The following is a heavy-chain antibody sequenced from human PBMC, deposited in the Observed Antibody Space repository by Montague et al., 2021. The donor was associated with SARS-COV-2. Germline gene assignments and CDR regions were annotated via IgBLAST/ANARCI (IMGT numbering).Heavy chain of an antibody. CDR3: ARDSFGMDV. J-gene: IGHJ6*02. V-gene: IGHV3-30-3*01. CDR2: ISYDENIK. CDR1: GFTFSNFN. Sequence: SLRLSCAASGFTFSNFNMYWVRQTPGKGLEWVGFISYDENIKYYADSVKGRFTISRDNSKNTLYLQMNSLRADDTAIYYCARDSFGMDVWGQGTTVTVSS.